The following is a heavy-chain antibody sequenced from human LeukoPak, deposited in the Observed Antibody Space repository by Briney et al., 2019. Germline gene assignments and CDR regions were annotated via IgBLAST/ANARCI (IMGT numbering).Heavy chain of an antibody. CDR2: IYYSGST. J-gene: IGHJ5*02. CDR3: ASQRLPGRFDP. Sequence: SETLSLTCTVSGGSISSSSYYWGWIRQPPGKGLEWIGSIYYSGSTYYNPSLKSRVTISVDTSKNQFSLKLSSVTAADTAVYCCASQRLPGRFDPWGQGTLVTVSS. D-gene: IGHD6-25*01. CDR1: GGSISSSSYY. V-gene: IGHV4-39*07.